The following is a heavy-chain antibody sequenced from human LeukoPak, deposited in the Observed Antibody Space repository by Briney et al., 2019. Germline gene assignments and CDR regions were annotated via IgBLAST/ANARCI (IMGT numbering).Heavy chain of an antibody. CDR3: ARELSPGTSRYYYYYGMDV. V-gene: IGHV3-48*04. CDR1: GFTFSSYW. D-gene: IGHD1-1*01. CDR2: ISSSGSTI. Sequence: GGSLRLSCAASGFTFSSYWMHWVRQAPGKGLEWVSYISSSGSTIYYADSVKGRFTISRDNAKNSLYLQMNSLRAEDTAVYYCARELSPGTSRYYYYYGMDVWGQGTTVTVSS. J-gene: IGHJ6*02.